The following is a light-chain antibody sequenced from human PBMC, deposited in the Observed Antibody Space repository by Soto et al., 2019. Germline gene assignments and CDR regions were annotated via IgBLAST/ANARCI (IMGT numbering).Light chain of an antibody. J-gene: IGKJ1*01. V-gene: IGKV1-5*03. Sequence: DIQRTQSPSTLSASVGDRVTITCRASQSISILLAWYQQKPGKAPKLLIYKASTLKSGVPSRFSGSGSGTEFTLTISSLQPDDFATYYCQHYNSYSEAFGQGTKVDIK. CDR3: QHYNSYSEA. CDR1: QSISIL. CDR2: KAS.